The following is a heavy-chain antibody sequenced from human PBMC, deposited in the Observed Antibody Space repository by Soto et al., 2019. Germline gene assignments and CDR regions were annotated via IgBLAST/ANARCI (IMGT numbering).Heavy chain of an antibody. J-gene: IGHJ6*02. V-gene: IGHV4-31*03. CDR1: GGSISSGGYY. D-gene: IGHD3-10*01. CDR3: ARMYRGTSMDV. Sequence: QVQLQESGPGLVKPSQTLSLTCTVSGGSISSGGYYWSWIRQHPGKGLGWIGSINYSGSTYYNPSLKSRVTISVDTSKNPFSLKLSSVTAADTAVYYCARMYRGTSMDVCGQGTTVTVSS. CDR2: INYSGST.